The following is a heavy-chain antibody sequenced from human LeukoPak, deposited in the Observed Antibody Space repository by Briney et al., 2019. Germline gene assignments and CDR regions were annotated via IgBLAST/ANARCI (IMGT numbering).Heavy chain of an antibody. D-gene: IGHD2-15*01. CDR3: ARGTWWGGAPIYYYYYYGMDV. Sequence: SETLSLTCAVYGGSFSGYYWSWIRQPPGKGLEWIGEINHSGSTNYNPSLKSRVTISVDTSKNQFFLKLSSVTAADTAVYYCARGTWWGGAPIYYYYYYGMDVWGQGTTVTVSS. J-gene: IGHJ6*02. V-gene: IGHV4-34*01. CDR2: INHSGST. CDR1: GGSFSGYY.